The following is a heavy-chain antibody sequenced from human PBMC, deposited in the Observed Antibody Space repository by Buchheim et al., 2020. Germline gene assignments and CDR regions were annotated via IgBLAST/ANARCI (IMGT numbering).Heavy chain of an antibody. CDR1: GFKFYKFY. J-gene: IGHJ4*02. CDR2: INNDGSAT. CDR3: ARASLSRTTVTTLNLYYFDY. D-gene: IGHD4-17*01. Sequence: EVQLVESGGNLVQPGGSLRLSCAASGFKFYKFYMAWVRQAPGKGLEWVANINNDGSATSYVGSVKGRFTISKDNAKNSLYLQMNSLRAEDTAVYYCARASLSRTTVTTLNLYYFDYWGQGTL. V-gene: IGHV3-7*03.